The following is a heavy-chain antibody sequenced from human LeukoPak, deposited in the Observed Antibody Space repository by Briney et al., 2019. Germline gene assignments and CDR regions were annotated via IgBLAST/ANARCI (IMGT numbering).Heavy chain of an antibody. Sequence: SVKVSCKASGGTFSSYAISWVRQAPGQGLEWMGGIIPIFGTANYAQKFQGRVTITTDESTSTAYMELSSLRSEDTAVYYCATAHSSSWYKGNALDIWGQGTMVTVSS. CDR3: ATAHSSSWYKGNALDI. CDR2: IIPIFGTA. D-gene: IGHD6-13*01. J-gene: IGHJ3*02. V-gene: IGHV1-69*05. CDR1: GGTFSSYA.